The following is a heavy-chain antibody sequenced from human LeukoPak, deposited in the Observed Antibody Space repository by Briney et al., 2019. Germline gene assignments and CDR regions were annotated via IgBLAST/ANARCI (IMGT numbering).Heavy chain of an antibody. D-gene: IGHD3-10*01. V-gene: IGHV3-53*01. Sequence: PGGSLRLSCAVSGFTVSSNYMSWVRQAPGKGLEWVSVLYNGGNTYYADSVKGRFTVSRDNSKNTLYLQMNSLRAEDTAVYYCAKASLLWFGESPLDYWGQGTLVTVSS. CDR3: AKASLLWFGESPLDY. CDR1: GFTVSSNY. CDR2: LYNGGNT. J-gene: IGHJ4*02.